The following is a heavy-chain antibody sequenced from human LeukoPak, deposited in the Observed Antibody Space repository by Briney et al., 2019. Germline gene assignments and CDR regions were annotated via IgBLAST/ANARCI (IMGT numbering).Heavy chain of an antibody. CDR2: INHSGST. D-gene: IGHD3-22*01. CDR3: ARENYYDSSGYQN. CDR1: GGSFSGYY. V-gene: IGHV4-34*01. Sequence: PSETLSLTCAVYGGSFSGYYWSWIRQPPGKGLEWIGEINHSGSTNYNPSLKSRVTISVDTSKNQFSLKLSSVTAADTAVYYCARENYYDSSGYQNWGQGTLVTVSS. J-gene: IGHJ4*02.